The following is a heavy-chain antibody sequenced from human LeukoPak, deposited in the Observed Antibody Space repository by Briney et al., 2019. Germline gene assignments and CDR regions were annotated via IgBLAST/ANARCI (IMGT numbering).Heavy chain of an antibody. J-gene: IGHJ4*01. CDR2: ISGSGDIT. Sequence: GGSLRVSRAASGFTFSAYAMSWVRQAPGKGLERVSGISGSGDITGYADSVRGRFTISRDNSKNTLFLQMNSLRAEDTAIYYCAKKGTTTGGTHFDSWGHGTVGPVSS. V-gene: IGHV3-23*01. CDR1: GFTFSAYA. D-gene: IGHD1-1*01. CDR3: AKKGTTTGGTHFDS.